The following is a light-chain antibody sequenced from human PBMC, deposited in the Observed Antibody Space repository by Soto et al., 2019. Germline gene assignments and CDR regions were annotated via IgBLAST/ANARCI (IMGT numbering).Light chain of an antibody. CDR1: QSVSSD. CDR3: QQYNNWPRT. Sequence: RVMTQSPGSLSVSPWERATLSWRASQSVSSDLAWYHQKPGQAPRLLIYSASTRATGIPARFSGSGSGTEFTLTINSLQSEDFAVYYCQQYNNWPRTFGQGTKV. J-gene: IGKJ1*01. CDR2: SAS. V-gene: IGKV3-15*01.